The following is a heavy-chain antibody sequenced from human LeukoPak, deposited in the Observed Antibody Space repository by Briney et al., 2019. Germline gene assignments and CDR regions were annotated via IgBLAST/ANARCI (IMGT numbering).Heavy chain of an antibody. CDR2: INAGNGNT. CDR1: GYTFTSYA. V-gene: IGHV1-3*01. Sequence: GASVKVSCKASGYTFTSYAMHWVRQAPGQRLEWMGWINAGNGNTKYSRKFQGRVTITRDTSASTAYMELSSLRSEDTAVYYCARPRTLWFGELSLTYWGQGTLVTVSS. J-gene: IGHJ4*02. CDR3: ARPRTLWFGELSLTY. D-gene: IGHD3-10*01.